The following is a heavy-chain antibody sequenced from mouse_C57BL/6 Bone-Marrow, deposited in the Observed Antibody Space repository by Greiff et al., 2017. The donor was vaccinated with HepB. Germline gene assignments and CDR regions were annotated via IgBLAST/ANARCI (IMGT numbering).Heavy chain of an antibody. Sequence: VQLQQSGAELVRPGASVKLSCKASGYTFTSYGISWVKQRTGQGLEWIGEIYPRSGNTYYNEKFKGKATLTADKSSSTAYMELRSLTSEDSAVYFCARRLGQAFAYWGQGTLVTVSA. D-gene: IGHD3-3*01. CDR2: IYPRSGNT. CDR3: ARRLGQAFAY. J-gene: IGHJ3*01. CDR1: GYTFTSYG. V-gene: IGHV1-81*01.